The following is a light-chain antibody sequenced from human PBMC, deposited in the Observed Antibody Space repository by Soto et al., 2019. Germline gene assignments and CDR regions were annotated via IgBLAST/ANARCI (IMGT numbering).Light chain of an antibody. CDR2: KAS. CDR1: QSISTW. J-gene: IGKJ1*01. Sequence: DIQMTQSPSTLSASVGDRFTITCRASQSISTWLSWYQQKPAKAPKVLIYKASNLQSGVSSRFSGSGSGTEFTLTISSLQPDDFASYYCQDYNSWTFGQGTKVDIK. CDR3: QDYNSWT. V-gene: IGKV1-5*03.